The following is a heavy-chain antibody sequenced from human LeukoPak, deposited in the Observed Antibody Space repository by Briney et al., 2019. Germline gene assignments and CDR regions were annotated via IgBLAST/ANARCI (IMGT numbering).Heavy chain of an antibody. CDR3: AKLNRYIAGARNAFDI. V-gene: IGHV3-23*01. D-gene: IGHD6-13*01. J-gene: IGHJ3*02. CDR2: ISGSGGST. CDR1: GFTFSSYA. Sequence: PGGSLRLSCAASGFTFSSYAMSWVRQAPGKGLEWVSAISGSGGSTYYADSVKGRFTISRDNSKNTLYLQMNSLRAEDTAVYYCAKLNRYIAGARNAFDIWGQGTMVTVSS.